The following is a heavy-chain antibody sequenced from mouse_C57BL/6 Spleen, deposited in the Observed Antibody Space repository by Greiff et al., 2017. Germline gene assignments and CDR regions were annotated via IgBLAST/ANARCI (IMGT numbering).Heavy chain of an antibody. J-gene: IGHJ2*01. V-gene: IGHV1-64*01. CDR3: ARGGYGEGYFDY. Sequence: QVQLQQPGAGLVKPGASVKLSCKASGYTFTSYWMHWVKQRPGQGLEWIGMIHPNSGSTNYNEKFKSKATLTVDKSSSTAYMQLSSLTSEDSAVYYCARGGYGEGYFDYWGQGTTLTVSS. D-gene: IGHD1-1*01. CDR1: GYTFTSYW. CDR2: IHPNSGST.